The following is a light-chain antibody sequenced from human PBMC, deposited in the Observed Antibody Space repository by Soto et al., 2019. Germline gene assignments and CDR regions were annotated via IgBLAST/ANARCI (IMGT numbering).Light chain of an antibody. J-gene: IGKJ1*01. CDR2: KAS. CDR3: QQYHIYSGT. V-gene: IGKV1-5*03. CDR1: QTIDSW. Sequence: DIQMTQSPSTLSASVGDRVTITCRASQTIDSWLAWYQQRPGKPPNLLIYKASTLASGVPSRFSGSGSGTEFTLTINSLQPDAFATYYCQQYHIYSGTFGQGTKVDIK.